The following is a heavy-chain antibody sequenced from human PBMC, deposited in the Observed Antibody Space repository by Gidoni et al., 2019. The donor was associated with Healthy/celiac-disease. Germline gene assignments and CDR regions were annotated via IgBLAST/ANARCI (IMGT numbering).Heavy chain of an antibody. CDR3: ARVRSSTSCYNGAFDI. Sequence: QGRVTITADKSTSTAYMELSSLRSEDTAVYYCARVRSSTSCYNGAFDIWGQGTMVTVSS. V-gene: IGHV1-69*04. D-gene: IGHD2-2*02. J-gene: IGHJ3*02.